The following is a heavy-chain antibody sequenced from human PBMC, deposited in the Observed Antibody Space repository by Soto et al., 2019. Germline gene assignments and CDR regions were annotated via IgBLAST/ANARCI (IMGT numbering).Heavy chain of an antibody. CDR3: AKAPSLQFAPYFDH. Sequence: EVQLLESGGGFVQPGGSLRLSCAASGFTFSSYAMTWVRQAPGKGLEWVSAIGGTGDQIFYADSVRGQFTISRDNSKNTLYLQMNSLRAEDTAVYSCAKAPSLQFAPYFDHWGQGTLVTVSS. J-gene: IGHJ4*02. CDR2: IGGTGDQI. CDR1: GFTFSSYA. V-gene: IGHV3-23*01.